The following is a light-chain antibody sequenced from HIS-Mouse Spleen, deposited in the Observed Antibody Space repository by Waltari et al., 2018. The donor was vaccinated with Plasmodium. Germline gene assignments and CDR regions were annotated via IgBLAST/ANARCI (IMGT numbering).Light chain of an antibody. Sequence: SYELTQPPSVSVSPGQTARITCSGDALPKKYAYWYQQKSGQAPVLGIYEDNKRPSGIPEGFAGASSGTMATLTISGAQVEDEADDYCYATDSSGNHRVFGGGTKLTVL. CDR3: YATDSSGNHRV. V-gene: IGLV3-10*01. CDR2: EDN. CDR1: ALPKKY. J-gene: IGLJ3*02.